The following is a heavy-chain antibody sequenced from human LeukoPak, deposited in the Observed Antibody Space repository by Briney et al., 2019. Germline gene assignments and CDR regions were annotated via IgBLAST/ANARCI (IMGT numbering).Heavy chain of an antibody. CDR2: IWYDGGTK. J-gene: IGHJ4*02. D-gene: IGHD1-26*01. CDR3: ARASGCYDY. CDR1: GFPFSTFG. V-gene: IGHV3-33*01. Sequence: GGSLRLSCAASGFPFSTFGMHWVRQAPGKGLEWVAVIWYDGGTKYYADSVKGRFTISRDNSKNTLYLQMNSLRPEDTAVYYCARASGCYDYWGQGTLVTVSS.